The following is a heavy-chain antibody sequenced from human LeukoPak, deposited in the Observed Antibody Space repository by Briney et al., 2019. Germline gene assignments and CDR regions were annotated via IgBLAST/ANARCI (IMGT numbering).Heavy chain of an antibody. D-gene: IGHD6-19*01. CDR3: AREGVAVADPNWFDP. J-gene: IGHJ5*02. CDR2: IYYSGST. Sequence: SETLSLTCTVSGGSISSYYWSWIRQPPGKGLEWIGYIYYSGSTNYNPSLKSRVTISVDTSKNQFSLKLSSVTAADTAVYYCAREGVAVADPNWFDPWGQGTLVAVSS. V-gene: IGHV4-59*01. CDR1: GGSISSYY.